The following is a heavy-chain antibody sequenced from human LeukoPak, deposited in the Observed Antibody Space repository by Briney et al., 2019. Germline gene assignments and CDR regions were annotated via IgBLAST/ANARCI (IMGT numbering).Heavy chain of an antibody. J-gene: IGHJ4*02. CDR3: ARHSAYGDYIDY. CDR2: IYHSGKT. CDR1: GASITSSSFY. V-gene: IGHV4-39*01. Sequence: PSETLSLTCTVSGASITSSSFYWGWVRQSPGKGLDWIGSIYHSGKTYYNPSLKSCLTISVDSSKNRFSLKVTSLTAADTAVYHCARHSAYGDYIDYWGQGSLVTVSS. D-gene: IGHD4-17*01.